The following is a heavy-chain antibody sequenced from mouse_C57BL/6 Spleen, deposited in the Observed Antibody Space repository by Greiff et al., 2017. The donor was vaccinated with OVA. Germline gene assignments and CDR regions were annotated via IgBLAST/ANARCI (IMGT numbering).Heavy chain of an antibody. D-gene: IGHD2-5*01. CDR2: INPNNGGT. V-gene: IGHV1-26*01. J-gene: IGHJ3*01. CDR3: ARDSNYEVAWFAY. CDR1: GYTFTDYY. Sequence: EVQLQQSGPELVKPGASVKISCKASGYTFTDYYMNWVKQSHGKSLEWIGDINPNNGGTSYNQKFKGKATLTVDKASSTAYMELRSLTSEDSAVYYCARDSNYEVAWFAYWGQGTLVTVSA.